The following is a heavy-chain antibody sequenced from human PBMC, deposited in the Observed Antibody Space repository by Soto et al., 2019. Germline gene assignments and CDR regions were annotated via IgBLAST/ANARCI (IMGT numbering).Heavy chain of an antibody. CDR2: IIPFFGTI. CDR1: GGTFSDHT. V-gene: IGHV1-69*01. CDR3: ASSLMVVVGKKYFYYYGMDV. D-gene: IGHD2-15*01. J-gene: IGHJ6*02. Sequence: QVQLEQSGAEVKKPGSSVSVSCKISGGTFSDHTFSWVRQAPGQGLEWMGGIIPFFGTINYAQKFQGRVKLSADESTGTAYMKLSSLKSEDTAKYYCASSLMVVVGKKYFYYYGMDVWGRGTTVTVFS.